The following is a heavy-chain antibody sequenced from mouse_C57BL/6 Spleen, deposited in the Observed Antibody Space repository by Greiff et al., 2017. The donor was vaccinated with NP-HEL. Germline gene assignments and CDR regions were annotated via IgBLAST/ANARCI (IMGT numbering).Heavy chain of an antibody. Sequence: DVMLVESGGDLVKPGGSLKLSCAASGFTFSSYGMSWVRQTPDKRLEWVATISSGGSYTYYPDSVKGRFTISRDNAKNTLYLQMSSLKSEDTAMYYCARRDGTDYAMDYWGQGTPVTVSS. CDR1: GFTFSSYG. V-gene: IGHV5-6*02. CDR3: ARRDGTDYAMDY. CDR2: ISSGGSYT. D-gene: IGHD4-1*01. J-gene: IGHJ4*01.